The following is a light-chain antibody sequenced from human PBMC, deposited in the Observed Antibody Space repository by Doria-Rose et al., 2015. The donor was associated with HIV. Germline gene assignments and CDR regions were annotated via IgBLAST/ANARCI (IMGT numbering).Light chain of an antibody. J-gene: IGKJ1*01. Sequence: TQSPGTLSLSPGARATLSCRASQRFSSTYLAWYQQKPDQAPSLLIYDGSTRATGIPDRFSASGYGTDFTPTINSLEPEDFALYYCHQYGTSWTFGQGTKVE. CDR1: QRFSSTY. CDR3: HQYGTSWT. V-gene: IGKV3-20*01. CDR2: DGS.